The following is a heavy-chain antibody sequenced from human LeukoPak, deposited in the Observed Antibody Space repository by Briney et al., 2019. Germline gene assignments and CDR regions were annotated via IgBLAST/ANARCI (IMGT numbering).Heavy chain of an antibody. J-gene: IGHJ4*02. CDR2: IYSGGST. CDR3: ARRAGAYSHPYDY. Sequence: GGSLRLSCTVSGFTVSSDSMSWVRQAPGKGLEWVSFIYSGGSTHYSDSVKGRFTISRDNSKNTLYLQMNSLRAEDTAVYYCARRAGAYSHPYDYWGQGTLVTVSS. D-gene: IGHD4/OR15-4a*01. CDR1: GFTVSSDS. V-gene: IGHV3-53*01.